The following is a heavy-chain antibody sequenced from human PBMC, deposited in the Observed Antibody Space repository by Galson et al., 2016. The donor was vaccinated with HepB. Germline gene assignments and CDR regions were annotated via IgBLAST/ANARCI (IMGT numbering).Heavy chain of an antibody. Sequence: SLRLSCAASRFTFSSYAMNWVRQAPGKGLEWVAVISYDATKKYFADSVKGRFTISRDNSKNTLSLQMNSLKPEDTAVYYCARALDWRLDYYYGMDVWGQGTTVTVSS. CDR2: ISYDATKK. J-gene: IGHJ6*02. V-gene: IGHV3-30*04. CDR3: ARALDWRLDYYYGMDV. D-gene: IGHD1-1*01. CDR1: RFTFSSYA.